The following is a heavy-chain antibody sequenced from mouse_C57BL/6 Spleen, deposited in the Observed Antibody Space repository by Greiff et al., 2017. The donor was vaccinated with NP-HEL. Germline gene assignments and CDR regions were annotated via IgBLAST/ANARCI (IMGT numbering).Heavy chain of an antibody. CDR3: ARVPITTVVADDWYFDV. Sequence: EVQVVESEGGLVQPGSSMKLSCTASGFTFSDYYMAWVRQVPEKGLEWVANINYDGSSTYYLDSLKSRFIISRDNAKNILYLQMSSLKSEDTATYYCARVPITTVVADDWYFDVWGTGTTVTVSS. J-gene: IGHJ1*03. CDR1: GFTFSDYY. V-gene: IGHV5-16*01. D-gene: IGHD1-1*01. CDR2: INYDGSST.